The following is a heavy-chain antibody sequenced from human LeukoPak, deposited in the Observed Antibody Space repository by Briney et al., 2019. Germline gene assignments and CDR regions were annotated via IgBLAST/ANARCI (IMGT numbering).Heavy chain of an antibody. V-gene: IGHV3-73*01. J-gene: IGHJ3*02. D-gene: IGHD3-16*01. CDR3: THYRGAADYFYAFDI. CDR1: GFTFSGSA. CDR2: IRSKANSYAT. Sequence: PGGSLRLSCAASGFTFSGSAMHWVRQASGKGLEWVGRIRSKANSYATAYAASVKGRFTISRDDSKNTAYLQMNSLKTEDTAVYYCTHYRGAADYFYAFDIWGQGTMVTVSS.